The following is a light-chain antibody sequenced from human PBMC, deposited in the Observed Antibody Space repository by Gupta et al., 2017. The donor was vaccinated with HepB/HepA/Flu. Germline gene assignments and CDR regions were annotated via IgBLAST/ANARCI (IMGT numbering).Light chain of an antibody. Sequence: DVVLTQSPLSLPVTLGQPASISCTSSRSLVSTDGNTYFDWFHQGPGQSPRRLIYKVSKRDSGVPDRFSGSGSGTDFTLKISRVEAEDLGVYYCMQGTWWPHTFGQGTMLEIK. J-gene: IGKJ2*01. CDR2: KVS. CDR1: RSLVSTDGNTY. CDR3: MQGTWWPHT. V-gene: IGKV2-30*01.